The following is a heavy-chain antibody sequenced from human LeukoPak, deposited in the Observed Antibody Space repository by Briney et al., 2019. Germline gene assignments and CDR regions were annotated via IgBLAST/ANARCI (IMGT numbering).Heavy chain of an antibody. CDR2: IYHSGTI. V-gene: IGHV4-59*01. J-gene: IGHJ4*02. D-gene: IGHD3-16*01. CDR3: TRGAGWLIDY. Sequence: SETLSLTCTVSGGSISGYYWNWIRQSPEKGLEWIGYIYHSGTINFNPSLKARVTMSDTSKNQFSLKLSSVTAADTAVYYCTRGAGWLIDYWGQGILVTVSS. CDR1: GGSISGYY.